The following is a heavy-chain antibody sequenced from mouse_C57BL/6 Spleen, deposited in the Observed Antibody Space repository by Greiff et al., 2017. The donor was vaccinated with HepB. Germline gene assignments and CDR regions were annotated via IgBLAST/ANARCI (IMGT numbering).Heavy chain of an antibody. CDR3: AREGLAMVPLFAY. CDR1: GYAFSSSW. J-gene: IGHJ3*01. V-gene: IGHV1-82*01. Sequence: QVQLQQSGPELVKPGASVKISCKASGYAFSSSWMNWVKQRPGKGLEWIGRIYPGDGDTNYNGKFKGKATLTADKSSSTAYMQLSSLTSEDSAVYFCAREGLAMVPLFAYWGQGTLVTVSA. CDR2: IYPGDGDT. D-gene: IGHD2-1*01.